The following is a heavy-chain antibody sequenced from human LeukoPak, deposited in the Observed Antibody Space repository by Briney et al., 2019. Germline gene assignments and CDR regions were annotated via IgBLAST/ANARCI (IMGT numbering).Heavy chain of an antibody. CDR1: GYTFTSYG. D-gene: IGHD3-10*01. Sequence: ASVKVSCKASGYTFTSYGISWVRQAPGQGLEWMGWISAYSGNTNYAQKLQGRVTMTTDTSTSTAYMELRSLRSDDTAVYYCASFGAGYGSGSYYYYGMDVWGQGTTVTVSS. V-gene: IGHV1-18*01. CDR2: ISAYSGNT. J-gene: IGHJ6*02. CDR3: ASFGAGYGSGSYYYYGMDV.